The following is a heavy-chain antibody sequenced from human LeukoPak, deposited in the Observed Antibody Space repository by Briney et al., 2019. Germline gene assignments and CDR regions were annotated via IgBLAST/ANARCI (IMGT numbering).Heavy chain of an antibody. V-gene: IGHV4-59*08. CDR3: ARYCSSTSCYFFDS. Sequence: SETLSLTCTVSAGSISSYYWSWIRQPPGKGLEWIGYVYYSGSTNYNPSLKSRVTMSVDTSKNQFSLKLSSVTAADTAVYYCARYCSSTSCYFFDSWGQGTLVTVSS. D-gene: IGHD2-2*01. CDR1: AGSISSYY. J-gene: IGHJ4*02. CDR2: VYYSGST.